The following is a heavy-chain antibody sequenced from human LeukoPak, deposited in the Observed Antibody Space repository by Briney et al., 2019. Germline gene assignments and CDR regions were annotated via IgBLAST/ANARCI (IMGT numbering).Heavy chain of an antibody. V-gene: IGHV3-33*08. CDR2: IWYDGSNK. J-gene: IGHJ5*02. D-gene: IGHD1-1*01. Sequence: GGSLRLSCAASGFTVSSYGMHWVRQAPGKGLEWVAVIWYDGSNKYYADSVKGRFTISRDNSKNTLYLQMNSLRAEDTAVYYCARDRVPDNWFDPWGQGTLVTVSS. CDR1: GFTVSSYG. CDR3: ARDRVPDNWFDP.